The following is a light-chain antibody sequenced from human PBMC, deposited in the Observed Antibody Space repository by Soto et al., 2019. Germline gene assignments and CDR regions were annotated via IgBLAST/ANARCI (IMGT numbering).Light chain of an antibody. J-gene: IGKJ3*01. V-gene: IGKV3-20*01. CDR3: QQYGSSPGT. CDR1: QSVSSGY. Sequence: EIVLTQSPGTLSLSPGERATLSCRASQSVSSGYLAWYQQKPGQAPRLLIYGASSRATGIPERFSGSGSGTDFTLTISRLEPEDFALYYCQQYGSSPGTFGPGTKVDIK. CDR2: GAS.